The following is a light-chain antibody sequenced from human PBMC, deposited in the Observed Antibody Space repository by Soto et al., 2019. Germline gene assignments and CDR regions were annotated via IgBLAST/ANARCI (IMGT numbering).Light chain of an antibody. Sequence: EIVLTQSPGTLSLSPGERATLSCRASQSVSSTYLAWYQQRPGQAPRLLIYGASSRATGIPDRFSGSGSETDFTLTISRLEPEDFAVHYCKQYDTSPPSLTFDEGTKVEI. CDR1: QSVSSTY. CDR2: GAS. V-gene: IGKV3-20*01. CDR3: KQYDTSPPSLT. J-gene: IGKJ4*01.